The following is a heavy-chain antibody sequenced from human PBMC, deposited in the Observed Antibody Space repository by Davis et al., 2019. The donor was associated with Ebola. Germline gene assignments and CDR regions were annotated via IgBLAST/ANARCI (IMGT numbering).Heavy chain of an antibody. CDR2: INPNSGGT. CDR3: ARAVVTPDAFDI. CDR1: GYTFTGYY. J-gene: IGHJ3*02. V-gene: IGHV1-2*04. Sequence: ASVKVSCKASGYTFTGYYMHWVRQAPGQGLEWMGWINPNSGGTNYAQKFQGWVTMTRDTSISTAYMELSSLRSEDTAVYYCARAVVTPDAFDIWGQGTMVTVSS. D-gene: IGHD4-23*01.